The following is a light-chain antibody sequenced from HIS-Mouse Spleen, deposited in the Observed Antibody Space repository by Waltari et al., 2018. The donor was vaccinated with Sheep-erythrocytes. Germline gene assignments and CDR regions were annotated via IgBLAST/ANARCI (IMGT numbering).Light chain of an antibody. CDR1: SSNIGNNY. CDR2: DKN. J-gene: IGLJ3*02. CDR3: GTWDSSLSAGRV. V-gene: IGLV1-51*01. Sequence: QSVLTQPPSVSAAPGQKVTISCSGSSSNIGNNYVSWYQQLPGTAPKPLIYDKNERPSGSPDRFSGSKSGTSATLGITGLQTGDEADYYCGTWDSSLSAGRVFGGGTKLTVL.